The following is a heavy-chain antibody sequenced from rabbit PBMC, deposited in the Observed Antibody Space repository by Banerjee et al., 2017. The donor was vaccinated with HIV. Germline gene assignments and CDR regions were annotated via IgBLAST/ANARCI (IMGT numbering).Heavy chain of an antibody. CDR2: IYTGSGSA. CDR1: GFDFSAYYM. CDR3: AREESDGGGHLKW. J-gene: IGHJ3*01. V-gene: IGHV1S45*01. D-gene: IGHD2-1*01. Sequence: QEQLEESGGGLVQPGGSLTLSCKASGFDFSAYYMSWVRQAPGKGLEWIGCIYTGSGSALYVSWAKGRFTISKTSSTTVTLQTTSLTAADTATYFCAREESDGGGHLKWWGQGTLVTVS.